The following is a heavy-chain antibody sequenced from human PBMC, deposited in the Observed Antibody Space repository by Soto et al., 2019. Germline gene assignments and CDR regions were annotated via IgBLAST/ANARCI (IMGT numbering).Heavy chain of an antibody. Sequence: QVQLVQSGAEVKKPGASVKVSCKASGYTFTSYGISWVRQAPGQGLEWMGWISAYNGNTNYPQKLQGRVTMTTDTSTSTAYMELRSLRPDDTAVYYCARDLYLRAAAAPVGFDPWGQGTLVTVSS. CDR3: ARDLYLRAAAAPVGFDP. D-gene: IGHD6-13*01. CDR1: GYTFTSYG. V-gene: IGHV1-18*01. CDR2: ISAYNGNT. J-gene: IGHJ5*02.